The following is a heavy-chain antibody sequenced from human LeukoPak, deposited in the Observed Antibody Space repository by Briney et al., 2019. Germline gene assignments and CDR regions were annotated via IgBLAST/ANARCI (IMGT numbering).Heavy chain of an antibody. CDR1: GFTFSSYS. J-gene: IGHJ4*02. CDR2: ISSAGSTI. Sequence: GGSLRLSCTASGFTFSSYSMNWVRQTPGKGLEWISYISSAGSTIYYADSVKGRFTISRDNAKNSLYLQMNSLRAEDTSLYYCAREIRGYSSSSVAYWGQGTLVTVSS. V-gene: IGHV3-48*01. D-gene: IGHD6-6*01. CDR3: AREIRGYSSSSVAY.